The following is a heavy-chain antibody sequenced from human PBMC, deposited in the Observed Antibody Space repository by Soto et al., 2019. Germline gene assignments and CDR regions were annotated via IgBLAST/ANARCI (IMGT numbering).Heavy chain of an antibody. Sequence: ASVKVSCKASGDTFTSYDINWVRQATGQGLEWMGWMNPNSGNTGYAQKFQGRVTMTRNTSISTAYMELSSLRSEDTAVYYCARVRYSSSSGQSGYWGQGTLVTVSS. CDR2: MNPNSGNT. V-gene: IGHV1-8*01. CDR3: ARVRYSSSSGQSGY. CDR1: GDTFTSYD. J-gene: IGHJ4*02. D-gene: IGHD6-6*01.